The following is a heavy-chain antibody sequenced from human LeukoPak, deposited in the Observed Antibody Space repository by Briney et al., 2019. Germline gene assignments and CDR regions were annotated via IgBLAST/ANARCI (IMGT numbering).Heavy chain of an antibody. V-gene: IGHV3-66*01. Sequence: QSGGSLRLSCAASGFTFSDYAMTWVRQAPGKGLEWVSVIYSGGSTYYADSVKGRFTISRDNSKNTLYLQMNSLRAEDTAVYYCASEGRGIVVVPAATREPQDYWGQGTLVTVSS. CDR1: GFTFSDYA. D-gene: IGHD2-2*01. CDR3: ASEGRGIVVVPAATREPQDY. J-gene: IGHJ4*02. CDR2: IYSGGST.